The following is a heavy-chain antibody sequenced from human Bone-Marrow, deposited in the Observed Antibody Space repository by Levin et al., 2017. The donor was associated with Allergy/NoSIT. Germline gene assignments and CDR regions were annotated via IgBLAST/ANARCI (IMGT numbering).Heavy chain of an antibody. D-gene: IGHD1-7*01. V-gene: IGHV3-66*01. CDR2: IYSGGDT. CDR3: ARDGPVTATGTP. CDR1: GFTVRRTY. Sequence: LSLPCAASGFTVRRTYMSWVRQAPGKGLEWVSLIYSGGDTQYADSVKGRFTISRDNSKNTLYLQMNSLRVDDTAVYYCARDGPVTATGTPWGQGTLVTVSS. J-gene: IGHJ4*02.